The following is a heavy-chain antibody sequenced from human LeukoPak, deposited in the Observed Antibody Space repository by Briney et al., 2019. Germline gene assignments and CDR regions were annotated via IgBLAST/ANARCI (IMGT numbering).Heavy chain of an antibody. CDR1: GYTFTGYG. CDR3: ARDVGLGFYSGSGKYHS. J-gene: IGHJ5*02. D-gene: IGHD3-10*01. V-gene: IGHV1-18*04. CDR2: INGHNGET. Sequence: ASVKVSCKTSGYTFTGYGVSWVRQAPGQGFEWMAWINGHNGETKYAQRFQGRLTLTTDTPTSTAYMELRSLKSDDTATYYCARDVGLGFYSGSGKYHSWGQGTLVTVSS.